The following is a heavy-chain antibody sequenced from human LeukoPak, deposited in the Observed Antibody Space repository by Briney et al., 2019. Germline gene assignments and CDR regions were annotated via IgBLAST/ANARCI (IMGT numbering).Heavy chain of an antibody. Sequence: SVKVSCKASGGTFSSYAISWVRQAPGQGLEWMGGIIPIFGTANYAQKFQGRVTVTADESTSTAYMELSSLRSEDTAVYYCARGEYYDILTGQNPFDYWGQGTLVTVSS. D-gene: IGHD3-9*01. CDR3: ARGEYYDILTGQNPFDY. J-gene: IGHJ4*02. CDR2: IIPIFGTA. V-gene: IGHV1-69*13. CDR1: GGTFSSYA.